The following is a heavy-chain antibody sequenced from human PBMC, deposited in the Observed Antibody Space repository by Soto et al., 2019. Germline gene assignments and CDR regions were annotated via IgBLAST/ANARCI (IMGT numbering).Heavy chain of an antibody. D-gene: IGHD4-17*01. CDR1: GFTFDDYA. V-gene: IGHV3-9*01. J-gene: IGHJ4*02. CDR2: ISWNSGSI. Sequence: EVQLVESGGGLVQPGRSLRLSCAASGFTFDDYAMHWVRQAPGKGLEWVSGISWNSGSIGYADSVKGRFTISRDNAKNSLYLQMNSLRAEDTALYYCAKDIATTVTTSSVQLGGFDYWGQGTLVTVSS. CDR3: AKDIATTVTTSSVQLGGFDY.